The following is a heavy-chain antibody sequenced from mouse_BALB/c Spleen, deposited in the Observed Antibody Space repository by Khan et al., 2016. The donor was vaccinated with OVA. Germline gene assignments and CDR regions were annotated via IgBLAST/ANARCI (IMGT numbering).Heavy chain of an antibody. CDR3: AGTSYYGNYYFDY. CDR1: GDSITSGY. D-gene: IGHD2-10*01. Sequence: VQLKESGPSLVKPSQTLSLTCSVTGDSITSGYWNWIRKFPGNKVEYMGYISYSGNTYYNPSLKSRISITRDTSKNQHYLQLNSVTTEDTATYYCAGTSYYGNYYFDYWGLGTTLTVSA. CDR2: ISYSGNT. V-gene: IGHV3-8*02. J-gene: IGHJ2*01.